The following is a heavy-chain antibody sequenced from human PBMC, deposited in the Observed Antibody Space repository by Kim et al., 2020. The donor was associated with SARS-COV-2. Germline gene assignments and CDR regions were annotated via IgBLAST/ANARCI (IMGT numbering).Heavy chain of an antibody. CDR2: INHSGST. V-gene: IGHV4-34*01. CDR3: ARGLITMVRGVKPSFDY. D-gene: IGHD3-10*01. Sequence: SETLSLTCAVYGGSFSGYYWSWIRQPPGKGLEWIGEINHSGSTNYNPSLKSRVTISVDTSKNQFSLKLSSVTAADTAVYYCARGLITMVRGVKPSFDYWGQGTLVTVSS. J-gene: IGHJ4*02. CDR1: GGSFSGYY.